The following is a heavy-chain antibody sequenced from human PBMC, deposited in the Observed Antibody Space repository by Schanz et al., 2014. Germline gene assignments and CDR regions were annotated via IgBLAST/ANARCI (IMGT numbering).Heavy chain of an antibody. V-gene: IGHV3-7*01. CDR2: IKRDGSEK. CDR1: GFTASSHS. CDR3: ARPALWFGDNCFDP. Sequence: EVQLVESGGGLVKPGGSLRLSCGVSGFTASSHSMNWVRQAPGKGLEWVANIKRDGSEKNYLDSVKGRFTISRDNAKNSLFLQMNSLRAEDTAVYYCARPALWFGDNCFDPWGQGTLVTVSS. D-gene: IGHD3-10*01. J-gene: IGHJ5*02.